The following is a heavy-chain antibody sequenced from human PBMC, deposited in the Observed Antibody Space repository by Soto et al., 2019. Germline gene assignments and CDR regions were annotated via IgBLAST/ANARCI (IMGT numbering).Heavy chain of an antibody. V-gene: IGHV4-31*03. Sequence: QVQLQESGPGLLKPSQTLSRTCTVSGGSISSGGYYWRWIRQHPGKGLEWIGYIYYSGSTYYNPSLKSRVTISVDTSKNQFSLKLSSVTAADTAVYYCARGSVVAATLFDYWGQGTLVTVSS. CDR3: ARGSVVAATLFDY. D-gene: IGHD2-15*01. J-gene: IGHJ4*02. CDR2: IYYSGST. CDR1: GGSISSGGYY.